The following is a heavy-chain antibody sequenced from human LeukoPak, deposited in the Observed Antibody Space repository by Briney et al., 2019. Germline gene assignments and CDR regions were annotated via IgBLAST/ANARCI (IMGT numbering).Heavy chain of an antibody. J-gene: IGHJ4*02. V-gene: IGHV4-39*07. CDR1: GGSISSSSYY. Sequence: SETLSLTCTVSGGSISSSSYYWGWIRQPPGKGLEWIGSIYYSGSTYYNPSLKSRVTISVYTSKNPFSLKLSSVTAADTAVYYCARELVSGGYYGSGSRWARDYWGQGTLVTVSS. CDR2: IYYSGST. CDR3: ARELVSGGYYGSGSRWARDY. D-gene: IGHD3-10*01.